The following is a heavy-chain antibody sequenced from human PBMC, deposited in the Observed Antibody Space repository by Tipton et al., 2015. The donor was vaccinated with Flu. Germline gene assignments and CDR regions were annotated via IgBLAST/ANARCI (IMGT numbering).Heavy chain of an antibody. CDR1: GFTVSSNY. CDR3: ARGGAERRWGPEGYYFDY. CDR2: IYSGGST. Sequence: SLRLSCAASGFTVSSNYMSWVRQAPGKGLEWVSVIYSGGSTYYADSVKGRFTISRDNSKNTLYLQMNSLRAEDTAVYYCARGGAERRWGPEGYYFDYWGQGTLVTVSS. V-gene: IGHV3-53*01. D-gene: IGHD4-23*01. J-gene: IGHJ4*02.